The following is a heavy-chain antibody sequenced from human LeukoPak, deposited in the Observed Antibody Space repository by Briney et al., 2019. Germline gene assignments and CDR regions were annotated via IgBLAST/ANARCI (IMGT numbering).Heavy chain of an antibody. CDR2: ISAYNGNT. CDR1: GYTFTSYG. CDR3: ARGSRYYYDSSGYYDY. V-gene: IGHV1-18*01. Sequence: ASVKVSCKASGYTFTSYGISWVRQAPGQGLEWMGWISAYNGNTNYARKLQGRVTMTTDTSTSTAYMELRSLRSDDTAVYYCARGSRYYYDSSGYYDYWGQGTLVTVSS. D-gene: IGHD3-22*01. J-gene: IGHJ4*02.